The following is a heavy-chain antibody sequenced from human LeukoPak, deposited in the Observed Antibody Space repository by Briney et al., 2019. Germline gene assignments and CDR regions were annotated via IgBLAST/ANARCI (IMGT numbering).Heavy chain of an antibody. CDR3: AELGITMIGGV. V-gene: IGHV3-11*04. CDR1: GFPSSDSS. D-gene: IGHD3-10*02. J-gene: IGHJ6*04. Sequence: GGSLSPSCAASGFPSSDSSMSWFRQVPGKGLRWVSYISTSSTTIHYADSVRGRFTISRDNAKNSLYLQMNSLRAEDTAVYYCAELGITMIGGVWGKGTTVTISS. CDR2: ISTSSTTI.